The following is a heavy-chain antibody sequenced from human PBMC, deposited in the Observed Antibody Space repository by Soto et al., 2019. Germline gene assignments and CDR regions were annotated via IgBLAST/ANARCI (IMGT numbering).Heavy chain of an antibody. CDR1: SVSNAW. V-gene: IGHV3-15*07. CDR3: TTEAVADPAPHDY. J-gene: IGHJ4*02. Sequence: SVSNAWMNWVRPAPGKGLEWVGRIKSKTDGGTTDYAAPVKGRFTISRDDSKNTLYLQMNSLKTEDTAVYYCTTEAVADPAPHDYWGQGTLVTVSS. CDR2: IKSKTDGGTT. D-gene: IGHD6-19*01.